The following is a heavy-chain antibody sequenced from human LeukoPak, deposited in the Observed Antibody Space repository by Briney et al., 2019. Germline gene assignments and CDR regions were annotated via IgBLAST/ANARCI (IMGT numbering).Heavy chain of an antibody. CDR3: AKLQRIAAPGEDWFDP. J-gene: IGHJ5*02. CDR2: ISASGGGT. CDR1: GFIFSNYA. D-gene: IGHD6-13*01. Sequence: GGSLRLSCAASGFIFSNYAMSWVRQAPGQGLEWVSGISASGGGTYYADSVKGRFTISRDNSKNTLYLQMNSLRAEDTAVYYCAKLQRIAAPGEDWFDPWGQGTLVTVSS. V-gene: IGHV3-23*01.